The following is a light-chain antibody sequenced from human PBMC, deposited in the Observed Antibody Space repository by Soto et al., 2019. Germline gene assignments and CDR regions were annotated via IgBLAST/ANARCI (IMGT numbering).Light chain of an antibody. CDR1: ESVINF. Sequence: EVVLTQSPATLSLSPGERATLSCRASESVINFLAWYQQRPGQPPRLLIYDASNRATGIPARFSGTGSGTDFTLTISILEPEDFAVYYCQQRSYWPITFGQGTRLEIK. CDR3: QQRSYWPIT. CDR2: DAS. V-gene: IGKV3-11*01. J-gene: IGKJ5*01.